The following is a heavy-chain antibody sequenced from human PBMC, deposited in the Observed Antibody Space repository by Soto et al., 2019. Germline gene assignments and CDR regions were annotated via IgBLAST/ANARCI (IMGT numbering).Heavy chain of an antibody. D-gene: IGHD6-19*01. J-gene: IGHJ5*02. V-gene: IGHV2-26*01. CDR2: IDSSGEK. CDR3: ARRHLAVAVSPWFDP. CDR1: GLSITDSEMG. Sequence: QVTFKESGPVLAKPTETLTLRCTVSGLSITDSEMGVSWIRQPPGQPLEWLAHIDSSGEKSYRTFLKSRLAISKDTSKSQIVLTMTNMDPADTATYYCARRHLAVAVSPWFDPWGQGIPVTVSS.